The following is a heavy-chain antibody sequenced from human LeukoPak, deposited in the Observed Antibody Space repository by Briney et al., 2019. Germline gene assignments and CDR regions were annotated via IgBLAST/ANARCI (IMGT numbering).Heavy chain of an antibody. D-gene: IGHD3-3*01. Sequence: SETLSLTCTVFGDSVSSSNYYWAWFRQPPGKGLEWIGEINHSGSTNYNPSLKSRVTISVDTSKNQFSLKLSSVTAADTAVYYCSRGALPYDFWSGYYGPYFDYWGQGTLVTVSS. CDR2: INHSGST. V-gene: IGHV4-39*07. CDR1: GDSVSSSNYY. J-gene: IGHJ4*02. CDR3: SRGALPYDFWSGYYGPYFDY.